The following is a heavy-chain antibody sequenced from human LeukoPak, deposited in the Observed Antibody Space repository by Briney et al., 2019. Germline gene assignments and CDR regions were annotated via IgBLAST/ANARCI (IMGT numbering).Heavy chain of an antibody. CDR2: IHHSGST. V-gene: IGHV4-59*08. CDR1: GGSISSEH. Sequence: SETLSLTCTVSGGSISSEHWSWTRQPPGMGLEWIGHIHHSGSTTYRPSLKSRLTISVDTSKNQFSLKLTSVTAADTAMYYCARIKNCDNDYHSFDYWGQGTLVTVSS. D-gene: IGHD2-21*02. J-gene: IGHJ4*02. CDR3: ARIKNCDNDYHSFDY.